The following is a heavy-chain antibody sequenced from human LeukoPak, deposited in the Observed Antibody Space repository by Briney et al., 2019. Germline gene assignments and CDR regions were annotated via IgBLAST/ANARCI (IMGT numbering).Heavy chain of an antibody. CDR3: AKGNTVTPDY. D-gene: IGHD4-17*01. CDR2: ITTDGSRT. CDR1: GFTFSNYP. V-gene: IGHV3-23*01. J-gene: IGHJ4*02. Sequence: PGGSLRLSCAASGFTFSNYPMNWVRPAPGKGLEWGSAITTDGSRTYNADSEKGRFTISRDNSKNTLYLQMNSLRAEDTAVYYCAKGNTVTPDYWGQGTLVTVSS.